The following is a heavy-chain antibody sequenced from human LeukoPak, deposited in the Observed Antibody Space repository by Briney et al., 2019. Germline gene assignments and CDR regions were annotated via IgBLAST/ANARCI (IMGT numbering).Heavy chain of an antibody. V-gene: IGHV3-74*01. CDR1: GFSFSGHW. D-gene: IGHD6-6*01. Sequence: GGSLRLSCTASGFSFSGHWMHWARQLPGKGLVWVSRISPTGSTTSYADSVKGRFTVSRDNAKNTLYLQVNNLRAEDTAVYYCARGPNSNWSGLDFWGQGTLLTSPQ. CDR3: ARGPNSNWSGLDF. J-gene: IGHJ4*02. CDR2: ISPTGSTT.